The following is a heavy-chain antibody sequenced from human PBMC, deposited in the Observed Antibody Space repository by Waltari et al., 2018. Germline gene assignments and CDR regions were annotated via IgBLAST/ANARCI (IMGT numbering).Heavy chain of an antibody. CDR2: ISYNGRNI. D-gene: IGHD3-22*01. J-gene: IGHJ6*02. Sequence: QVQLLESGGGVVQPGRSLRLSCPAAQFTFSPYPMHWVRQAPGKGLEWVAFISYNGRNIYYLDSVKGRFTISRDNSKKMLYLQMNSLRAEDTAVYYCARDYCDRTNCHGMDVWGQGTTVTVSS. CDR1: QFTFSPYP. V-gene: IGHV3-30*04. CDR3: ARDYCDRTNCHGMDV.